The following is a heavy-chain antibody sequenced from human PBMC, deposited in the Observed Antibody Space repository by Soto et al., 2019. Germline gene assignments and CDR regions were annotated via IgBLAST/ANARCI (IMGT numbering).Heavy chain of an antibody. J-gene: IGHJ4*02. V-gene: IGHV4-4*02. CDR1: GGSLSSSSW. Sequence: QVQLQESGPGLVNPSGTLSLTCAVSGGSLSSSSWWSWVRQPPGKALEWLGEIYYSGSTKYNPSLSSRVTISADQSKNDFSLKLGSVTAADTAVYYCVHHGGDPYYHDFWGQGMLVTVSS. CDR3: VHHGGDPYYHDF. D-gene: IGHD4-17*01. CDR2: IYYSGST.